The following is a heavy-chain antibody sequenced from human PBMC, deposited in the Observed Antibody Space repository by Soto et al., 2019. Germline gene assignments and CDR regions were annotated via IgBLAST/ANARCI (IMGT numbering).Heavy chain of an antibody. CDR3: ARRIGVPGVLDY. D-gene: IGHD6-19*01. Sequence: GGSLRLSCATSGLTFSSYTMNWVRQSPGKGLEWVSSISTSSNYTYYADSVKGRFMMSRDNSENTLYLQMSSLRVEDSAIYYCARRIGVPGVLDYWGQGTLVTVSS. V-gene: IGHV3-21*04. CDR2: ISTSSNYT. CDR1: GLTFSSYT. J-gene: IGHJ4*02.